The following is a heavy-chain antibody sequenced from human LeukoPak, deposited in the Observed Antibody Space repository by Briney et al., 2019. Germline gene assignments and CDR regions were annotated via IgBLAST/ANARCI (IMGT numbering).Heavy chain of an antibody. V-gene: IGHV4-59*01. CDR2: IYYSGST. Sequence: SETLSLTCTVSGGSISSYYWSWIRQPPGKGLEWIGYIYYSGSTNYNPSLKSRVTISVDTSKNQFSLKLSSVTAADTAVYYCTRDTLDYFDYWGQGTLVTVSS. CDR3: TRDTLDYFDY. J-gene: IGHJ4*02. CDR1: GGSISSYY.